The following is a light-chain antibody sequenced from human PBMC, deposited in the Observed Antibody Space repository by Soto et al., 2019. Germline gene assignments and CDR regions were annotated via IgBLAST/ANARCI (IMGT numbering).Light chain of an antibody. CDR3: MQSIQLPLT. Sequence: DIVMAQTPLSLSVTPGQPASISCKSSQSLLHANGKTYLYWYLQKPGQSPQLLIYAVSNRFSGVPDRFSCSGSGTDFTLKISRVEAEDVGVYYCMQSIQLPLTFGGGTKVEIK. V-gene: IGKV2D-29*02. CDR1: QSLLHANGKTY. CDR2: AVS. J-gene: IGKJ4*01.